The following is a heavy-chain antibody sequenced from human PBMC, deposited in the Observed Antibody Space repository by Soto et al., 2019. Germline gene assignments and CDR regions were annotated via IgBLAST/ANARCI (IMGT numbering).Heavy chain of an antibody. V-gene: IGHV4-59*01. J-gene: IGHJ4*02. CDR1: GGSISNYY. CDR2: IDYSGST. Sequence: SETLSLTCTVSGGSISNYYWSWLRQPPGKGLEWIGYIDYSGSTNYNSSLKSRVTISVDTSKNQFSLRLSSVTAADTAVYYCARVPYFCDNSGYSFDYWGQGTLVTVSS. CDR3: ARVPYFCDNSGYSFDY. D-gene: IGHD3-22*01.